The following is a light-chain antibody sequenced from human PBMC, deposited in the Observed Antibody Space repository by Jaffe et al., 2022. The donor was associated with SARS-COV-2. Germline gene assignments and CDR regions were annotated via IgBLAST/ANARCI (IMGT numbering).Light chain of an antibody. J-gene: IGKJ2*01. CDR2: GAS. CDR1: QTISSY. Sequence: DIQMTQSPSSLSQSVGDRVTITCRASQTISSYLNWYQQEPGRAPKLLIFGASGLQSGVPSRFSGSGSGTDFTLTITSLQPEDFATYYCQQSYTTPYTFGQGTKLDIK. V-gene: IGKV1-39*01. CDR3: QQSYTTPYT.